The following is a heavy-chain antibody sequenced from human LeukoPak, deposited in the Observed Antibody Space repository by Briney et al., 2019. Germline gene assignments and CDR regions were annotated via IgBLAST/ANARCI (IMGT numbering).Heavy chain of an antibody. D-gene: IGHD3-16*01. CDR2: ICGST. J-gene: IGHJ4*02. V-gene: IGHV3-23*01. CDR3: AKDLGGSTDY. Sequence: GGSLRLSCAASGFTFNNYAVRWVRQAPGKGLEWVSLICGSTYYEVSVKVPFTIYRYNSQKTVYLQMKSLRAEDTALYYCAKDLGGSTDYWGQGTLVTVSS. CDR1: GFTFNNYA.